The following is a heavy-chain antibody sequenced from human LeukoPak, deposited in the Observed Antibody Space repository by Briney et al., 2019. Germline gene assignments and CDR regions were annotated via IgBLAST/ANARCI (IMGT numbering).Heavy chain of an antibody. CDR2: INHSGST. Sequence: SETLSLTCAVYGGSFSGYYWSWIRQPPGKGLEWIGEINHSGSTNYNPSLKSRVTISVDTSKNQFSLKLSSVTAADTAVYYCASAVGDSGSYWAFDIWGQGTMVTVSS. CDR3: ASAVGDSGSYWAFDI. V-gene: IGHV4-34*01. CDR1: GGSFSGYY. J-gene: IGHJ3*02. D-gene: IGHD1-26*01.